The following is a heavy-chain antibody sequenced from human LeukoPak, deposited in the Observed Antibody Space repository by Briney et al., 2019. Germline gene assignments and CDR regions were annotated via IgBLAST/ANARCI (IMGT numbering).Heavy chain of an antibody. D-gene: IGHD5-12*01. Sequence: SETLSLTCTVSGGSISSSSYYWGWIRQPPGKGLEWIGSIYYSGSTYYNPSLKSRVTISVDTSKNQFSLKLSSVTAADTAVYYCARILRDIVATMVDYWGQGTLVTVSS. J-gene: IGHJ4*02. CDR1: GGSISSSSYY. CDR3: ARILRDIVATMVDY. V-gene: IGHV4-39*01. CDR2: IYYSGST.